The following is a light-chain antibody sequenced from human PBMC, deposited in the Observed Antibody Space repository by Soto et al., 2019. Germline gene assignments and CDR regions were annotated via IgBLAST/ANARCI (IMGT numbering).Light chain of an antibody. J-gene: IGKJ1*01. CDR2: SAS. CDR3: QQSYSTPRT. CDR1: QTITNS. Sequence: IQMTQSPSSLSASVGDKVTITCRASQTITNSLNWYQKKPGKAPNLLIHSASTLHSGVPSRFSGSGYGTDLTLTVLSLQPEDFATYYCQQSYSTPRTFGQGTKVEI. V-gene: IGKV1-39*01.